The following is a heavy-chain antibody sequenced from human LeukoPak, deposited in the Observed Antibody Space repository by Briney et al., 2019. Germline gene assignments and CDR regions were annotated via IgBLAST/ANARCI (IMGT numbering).Heavy chain of an antibody. J-gene: IGHJ4*01. D-gene: IGHD2-8*02. Sequence: WVRQAPGXXXEGXSSLSSGRSPSYSDSLEGRLTMSSDNARNTLYLQMDNLRGEDTAMYYCARQLGYCAAGTCYFDSWGHGTQVTVSS. CDR3: ARQLGYCAAGTCYFDS. V-gene: IGHV3-69-1*01. CDR2: LSSGRSP.